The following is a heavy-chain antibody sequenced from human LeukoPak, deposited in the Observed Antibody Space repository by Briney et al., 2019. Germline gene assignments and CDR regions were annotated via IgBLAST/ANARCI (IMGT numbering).Heavy chain of an antibody. D-gene: IGHD3-16*01. J-gene: IGHJ3*02. CDR2: IYYSGST. CDR3: ARDGTGASRNALGIDAFDI. V-gene: IGHV4-61*01. Sequence: SETLSLTCTVSGGSISSSSYYWGWIRQPPGKGLEWIGYIYYSGSTNYNPSRKSRVTISVDTSKNQFSLKLSSVTAADTAVYYCARDGTGASRNALGIDAFDIWGQGTMVTVSS. CDR1: GGSISSSSYY.